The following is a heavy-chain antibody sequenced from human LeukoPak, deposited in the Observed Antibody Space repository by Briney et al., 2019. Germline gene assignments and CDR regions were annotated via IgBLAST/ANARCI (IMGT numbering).Heavy chain of an antibody. J-gene: IGHJ4*02. D-gene: IGHD4-11*01. V-gene: IGHV4-31*03. CDR3: ASTVTNEADDY. CDR2: IYYSGST. Sequence: SETLSLTCTVSDGSVSSGSSYWSWIRQHPGKGLEWIGYIYYSGSTYYNPSLKSRVTISVDTSKSQFSLKLSSVTAADTAVYYCASTVTNEADDYWGQGTLVTVSS. CDR1: DGSVSSGSSY.